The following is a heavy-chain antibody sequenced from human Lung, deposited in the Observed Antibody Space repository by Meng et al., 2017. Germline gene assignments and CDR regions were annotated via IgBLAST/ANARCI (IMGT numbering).Heavy chain of an antibody. D-gene: IGHD1-14*01. Sequence: QVQRQQWRAARLHPWRTLSLTCAVYGGSFSGYYWSWIRQPTGKGLEWLGEINNSGSTNYNPSLKSRVTISVDPSKNNFSLTLNSVTAADTAVFYCARGEREPDYWGQGTLVTVSS. J-gene: IGHJ4*02. CDR1: GGSFSGYY. CDR3: ARGEREPDY. CDR2: INNSGST. V-gene: IGHV4-34*01.